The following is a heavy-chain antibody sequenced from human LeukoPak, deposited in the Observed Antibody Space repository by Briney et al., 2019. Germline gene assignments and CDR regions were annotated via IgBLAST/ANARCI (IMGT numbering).Heavy chain of an antibody. D-gene: IGHD4-11*01. V-gene: IGHV3-48*03. CDR2: ISSSGSTI. CDR1: GFTFSSYE. Sequence: GGSLRLSCAASGFTFSSYEMNWVRQAPGKGLEWVSYISSSGSTIYYADSVKGRFTISRDNAKSSMWLQMNSLRDEDTAVYYCARDQTTFYWGQGSLVTVSS. CDR3: ARDQTTFY. J-gene: IGHJ4*02.